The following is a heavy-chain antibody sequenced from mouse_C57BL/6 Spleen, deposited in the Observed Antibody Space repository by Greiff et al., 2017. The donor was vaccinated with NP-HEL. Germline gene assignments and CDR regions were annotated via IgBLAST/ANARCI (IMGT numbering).Heavy chain of an antibody. CDR2: IYPRSGNT. CDR1: GYTFTSYG. Sequence: QVHVKQSGAELARPGASVKLSCKASGYTFTSYGISWVKQRTGQGLEWIGEIYPRSGNTYSNEKFKGKATLTADKSSSTAYMELRSLTSEDSAVYFCSREGGSSPVYFDYWGQGTTLTVSS. D-gene: IGHD1-1*01. CDR3: SREGGSSPVYFDY. V-gene: IGHV1-81*01. J-gene: IGHJ2*01.